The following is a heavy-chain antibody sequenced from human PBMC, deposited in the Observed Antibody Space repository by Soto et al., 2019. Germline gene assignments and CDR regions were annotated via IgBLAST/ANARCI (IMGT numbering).Heavy chain of an antibody. D-gene: IGHD4-17*01. CDR2: IYYSGST. J-gene: IGHJ4*02. V-gene: IGHV4-59*08. Sequence: SETLSLTCTVSGGSISSYYWSWIRQPPGKGLEWIGYIYYSGSTNCNPSLKSRVTISVDTSKNQFSLKLSSVTAADTAVYYCARATDDYGDYFDYWGQGTLVTVSS. CDR3: ARATDDYGDYFDY. CDR1: GGSISSYY.